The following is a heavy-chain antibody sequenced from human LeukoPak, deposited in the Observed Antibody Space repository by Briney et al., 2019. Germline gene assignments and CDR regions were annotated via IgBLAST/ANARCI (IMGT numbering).Heavy chain of an antibody. Sequence: PSQTLSLTCTVSGGSISSYSWSWIRQPSGKGLEWIGYIYYSGSTKNNPSLKSRVTISVDTSKNQFSLKLSSVTAADTAVYYCAGREAGYSSSWAPFDYWGQGTLVIVSS. J-gene: IGHJ4*02. CDR2: IYYSGST. CDR3: AGREAGYSSSWAPFDY. V-gene: IGHV4-59*08. D-gene: IGHD6-13*01. CDR1: GGSISSYS.